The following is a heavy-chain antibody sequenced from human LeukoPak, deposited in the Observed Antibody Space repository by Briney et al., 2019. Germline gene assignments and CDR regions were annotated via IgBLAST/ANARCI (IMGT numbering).Heavy chain of an antibody. CDR1: GDSVRSSNYY. Sequence: ETLSLTCTVSGDSVRSSNYYWGWIRQPPGKGLEWIGSIYYSGSTYYNPSPKSRVTISVDTSKNQFSLKLSSVTAADTAVYYCARPTVSVLRFLEWSDAFDIWGQGTMVTVSS. CDR2: IYYSGST. D-gene: IGHD3-3*01. CDR3: ARPTVSVLRFLEWSDAFDI. V-gene: IGHV4-39*01. J-gene: IGHJ3*02.